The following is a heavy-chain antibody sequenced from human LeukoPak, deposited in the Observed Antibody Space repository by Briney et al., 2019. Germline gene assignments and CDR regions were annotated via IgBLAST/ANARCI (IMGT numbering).Heavy chain of an antibody. D-gene: IGHD3-22*01. CDR1: GFTFSSYA. V-gene: IGHV3-30-3*01. J-gene: IGHJ4*02. CDR3: ARPDRVVVITTSFDY. Sequence: GGSLRLSCAASGFTFSSYAMHWVRQAPGKGLEWVAVISYDGSSKYYADSVKGRFTISRDNSKNTLYLQMNSLRAEDTAVYYCARPDRVVVITTSFDYWGQGTLVTVSS. CDR2: ISYDGSSK.